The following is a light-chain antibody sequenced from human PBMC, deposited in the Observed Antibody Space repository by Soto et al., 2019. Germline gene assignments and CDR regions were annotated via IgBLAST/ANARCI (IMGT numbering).Light chain of an antibody. V-gene: IGLV2-11*01. CDR2: DVS. J-gene: IGLJ1*01. CDR1: SSDVGGYNY. Sequence: QSVLTQPRSVSGSPGQSVTIPCTGTSSDVGGYNYVSWYQRHAGKGPKLIIYDVSERPSGVPDRFSDSKSGNTASLTISGLQAEDEADYYCSSYAGNYVYVFGSGTKVTVL. CDR3: SSYAGNYVYV.